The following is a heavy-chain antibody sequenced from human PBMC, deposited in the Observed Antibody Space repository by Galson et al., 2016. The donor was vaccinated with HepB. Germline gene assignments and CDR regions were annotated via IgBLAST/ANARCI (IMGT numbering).Heavy chain of an antibody. Sequence: SLRLSCAASGVIINTDNMAWVRQAPGKGLEWVSLISSNGNRHYADSVKGRVTISRDNSKNSLYLQMNSLRVEDTAVYYCARGEYWVHLFDYWGQGALVTVSS. CDR2: ISSNGNR. CDR3: ARGEYWVHLFDY. D-gene: IGHD3-10*01. CDR1: GVIINTDN. J-gene: IGHJ4*02. V-gene: IGHV3-66*02.